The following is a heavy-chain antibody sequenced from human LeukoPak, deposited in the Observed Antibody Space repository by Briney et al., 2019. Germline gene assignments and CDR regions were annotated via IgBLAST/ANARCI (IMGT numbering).Heavy chain of an antibody. D-gene: IGHD4-23*01. CDR3: ARWAYFDY. CDR2: ISSSGSTI. V-gene: IGHV3-48*03. J-gene: IGHJ4*02. Sequence: TGGSLRLSCTASGFTFSTYAMNWVRQAPGKGLEWVSYISSSGSTINYADSVKGRFTISRDNAKNSLYLQMNSLRAEDTAVYYCARWAYFDYWGQGTLVTVSS. CDR1: GFTFSTYA.